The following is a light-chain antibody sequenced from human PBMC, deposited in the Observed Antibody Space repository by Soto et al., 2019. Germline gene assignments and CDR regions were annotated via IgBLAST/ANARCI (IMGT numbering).Light chain of an antibody. J-gene: IGKJ1*01. CDR1: QSISNY. CDR3: QQSYDMPPT. V-gene: IGKV1-39*01. CDR2: ATS. Sequence: DIQMTQSPSSLSASVGDRVTITCRASQSISNYLNWYQQKPGRAPKVLIYATSTLQSGVPSRFSGSGSGTDFTLTISSLQPEDFAIYYCQQSYDMPPTFSQGTKVEIK.